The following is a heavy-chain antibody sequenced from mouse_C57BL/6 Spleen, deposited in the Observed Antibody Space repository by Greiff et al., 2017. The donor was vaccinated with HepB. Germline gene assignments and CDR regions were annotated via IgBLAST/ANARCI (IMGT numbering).Heavy chain of an antibody. CDR3: ARDTTVGGYFDV. CDR1: GYTFTSYW. Sequence: VQLQQPGAELVKPGASVKLSCKASGYTFTSYWMHWVKQRPGQGLEWIGMIHPNSGSTNYNEKFKSKATLTVDKSSSTAYMQLSSLTSEDSAVYYCARDTTVGGYFDVWGTGTTVTVSS. CDR2: IHPNSGST. V-gene: IGHV1-64*01. D-gene: IGHD1-1*01. J-gene: IGHJ1*03.